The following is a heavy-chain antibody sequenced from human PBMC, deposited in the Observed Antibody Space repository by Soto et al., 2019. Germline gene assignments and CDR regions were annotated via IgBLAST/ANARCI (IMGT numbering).Heavy chain of an antibody. D-gene: IGHD6-19*01. Sequence: EVQLVESGGTLVKPGGSLRLSCTASGFTFNYAWMTWVRQAPGKGLEWVGRIKSKNDGGTIDYAAPAKGRFIIPRDDSKNTLYLQMNSLKTEDTSVYYCTTQPQVGWRAYWGQGTLVTVSS. CDR1: GFTFNYAW. CDR3: TTQPQVGWRAY. V-gene: IGHV3-15*02. CDR2: IKSKNDGGTI. J-gene: IGHJ1*01.